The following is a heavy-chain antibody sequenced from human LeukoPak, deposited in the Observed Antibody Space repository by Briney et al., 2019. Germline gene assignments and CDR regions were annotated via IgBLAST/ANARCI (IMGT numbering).Heavy chain of an antibody. V-gene: IGHV3-23*01. Sequence: PGGSLRLSCAASGFTFSSYAMSWVRQAPGKGLEWVSAISGGGGSTYYADSVKGRFTISRDNSKNTLYLQMNSLRAEDTAVYYCAKGRNYYGSGSYKYYFDYWGQGTLVTVSS. CDR3: AKGRNYYGSGSYKYYFDY. CDR2: ISGGGGST. D-gene: IGHD3-10*01. J-gene: IGHJ4*02. CDR1: GFTFSSYA.